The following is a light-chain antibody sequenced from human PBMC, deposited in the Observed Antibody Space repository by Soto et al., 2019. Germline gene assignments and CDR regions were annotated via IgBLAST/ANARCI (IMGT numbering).Light chain of an antibody. CDR2: DAS. CDR1: QSISSW. J-gene: IGKJ2*01. V-gene: IGKV1-5*01. CDR3: QQYNSYSYT. Sequence: DIQMTQSPSTLSASVEDRVTITCRASQSISSWLAWYQQKPGKAPQLLIYDASSLESAVPSRFSGSGSGTEFTLTISSLQPDDFATYYCQQYNSYSYTFGQGTKLEIK.